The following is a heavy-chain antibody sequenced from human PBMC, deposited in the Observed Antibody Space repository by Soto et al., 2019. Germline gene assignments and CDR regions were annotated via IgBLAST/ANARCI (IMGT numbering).Heavy chain of an antibody. V-gene: IGHV4-31*03. J-gene: IGHJ5*02. CDR2: IYYSGST. CDR1: GGSISSGGYY. D-gene: IGHD2-2*01. CDR3: ARVLRYCSSTSCRNWFDP. Sequence: SETLSLTCTVSGGSISSGGYYWSWIRQHPGKGLEWIGYIYYSGSTYYNPSLKSRVTISVDTSKNQFSLKPSSVTAAGTAVYYCARVLRYCSSTSCRNWFDPWGQGTLVTVSS.